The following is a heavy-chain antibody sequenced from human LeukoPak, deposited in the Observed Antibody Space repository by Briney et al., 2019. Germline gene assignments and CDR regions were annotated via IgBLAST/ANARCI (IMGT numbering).Heavy chain of an antibody. CDR2: IFNTGST. J-gene: IGHJ4*02. CDR1: GDSIGRGSYY. Sequence: PSETLSLTCAVSGDSIGRGSYYWGMLRPPAGRPPEWMGRIFNTGSTSYNPSLKRRVTISVDTSKHHSLLHLRSVTAADTAVYYCARDICGYNYGCIDSWGQGTLVTVSS. D-gene: IGHD5-18*01. V-gene: IGHV4-61*02. CDR3: ARDICGYNYGCIDS.